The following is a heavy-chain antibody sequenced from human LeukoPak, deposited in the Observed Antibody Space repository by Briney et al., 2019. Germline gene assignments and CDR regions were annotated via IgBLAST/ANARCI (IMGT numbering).Heavy chain of an antibody. J-gene: IGHJ1*01. CDR3: AKDPGIAVAGTREYFQH. CDR2: IWYDGSNK. CDR1: GFTFSSYG. Sequence: GRSLRLSWAASGFTFSSYGMHWVRQAPGKGLEWVAVIWYDGSNKYYADSVKGRFTISRDNSKNTLYLQMNSLRAEDTAVYYCAKDPGIAVAGTREYFQHWGQGTLVTVSS. V-gene: IGHV3-33*06. D-gene: IGHD6-19*01.